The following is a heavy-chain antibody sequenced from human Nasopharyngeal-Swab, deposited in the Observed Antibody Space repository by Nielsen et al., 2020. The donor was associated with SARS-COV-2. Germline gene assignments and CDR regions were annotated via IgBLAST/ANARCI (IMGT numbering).Heavy chain of an antibody. CDR2: IDYSGST. Sequence: PQSLSLTCTVSAGSISSYYWSWIRQPPGKGLEWIGSIDYSGSTNYNPSLKSRVTTSVDTSNNQSSLKLSPVTAADTAVYYCPREKGELYYMDVWGKGTTVTVSS. CDR3: PREKGELYYMDV. D-gene: IGHD1-26*01. CDR1: AGSISSYY. J-gene: IGHJ6*03. V-gene: IGHV4-59*01.